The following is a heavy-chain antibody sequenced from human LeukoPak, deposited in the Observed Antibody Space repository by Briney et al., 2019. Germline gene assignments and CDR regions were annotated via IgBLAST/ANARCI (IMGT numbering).Heavy chain of an antibody. CDR2: INHRGST. J-gene: IGHJ2*01. V-gene: IGHV4-34*01. CDR3: ARGTVTTLRWYFDL. Sequence: SETLSLTCAVYGGSFSGYYWSWIRQPPGKGLEWIGEINHRGSTNYNPSLKSRVTISVDTSKNQFSLKLSSVTAADTAVYYCARGTVTTLRWYFDLWGRGTLVTVSS. CDR1: GGSFSGYY. D-gene: IGHD4-11*01.